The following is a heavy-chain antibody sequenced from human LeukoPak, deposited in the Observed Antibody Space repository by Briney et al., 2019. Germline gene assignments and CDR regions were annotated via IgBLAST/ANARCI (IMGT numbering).Heavy chain of an antibody. Sequence: PGGSLRLSCVASGFTFSTFAMNWVRQAPGKGLEWVAVISYDGSNKYYADSVKGRFTISRDNSKNTLYLQMNSLRAEDTAVYYCARGGGRGAEFDYWGQGTLVTVSS. CDR2: ISYDGSNK. CDR3: ARGGGRGAEFDY. D-gene: IGHD5-24*01. V-gene: IGHV3-30-3*01. J-gene: IGHJ4*02. CDR1: GFTFSTFA.